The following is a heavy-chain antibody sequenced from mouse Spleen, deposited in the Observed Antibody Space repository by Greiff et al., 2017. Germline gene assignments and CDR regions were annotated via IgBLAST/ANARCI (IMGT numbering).Heavy chain of an antibody. Sequence: EVQRVESGPGLVKPSQSLSLTCSVTGYSITSGYYWNWIRQFPGNKLEWMGYISYDGSNNYNPSLKNRISITRDTSKNRFFLKLNSVTTEDTATYYCARVLTGTEAFAYWGQGTLVTVSA. CDR2: ISYDGSN. CDR3: ARVLTGTEAFAY. D-gene: IGHD4-1*01. V-gene: IGHV3-6*01. J-gene: IGHJ3*01. CDR1: GYSITSGYY.